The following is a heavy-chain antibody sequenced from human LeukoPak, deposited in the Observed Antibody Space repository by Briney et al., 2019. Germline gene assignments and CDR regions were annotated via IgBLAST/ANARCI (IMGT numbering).Heavy chain of an antibody. V-gene: IGHV3-30*18. CDR2: ISYDGSNK. D-gene: IGHD6-19*01. Sequence: GGSLRLSCAASGFTFSSYGMHWVRQAPGKGLEWVAVISYDGSNKYYADSVKGRFTISRDNSKNTLYLQMNSLRAEDTAVYYCAKDSRSSGWPTYFDYWGQGTLVTVSS. J-gene: IGHJ4*02. CDR1: GFTFSSYG. CDR3: AKDSRSSGWPTYFDY.